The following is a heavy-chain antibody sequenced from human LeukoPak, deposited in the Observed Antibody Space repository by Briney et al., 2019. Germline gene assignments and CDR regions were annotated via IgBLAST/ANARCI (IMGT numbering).Heavy chain of an antibody. J-gene: IGHJ4*02. CDR2: INHSGST. Sequence: SSETLSLTCAVYGGSFSGYYRSWIRQPPGKGLEWIGEINHSGSTNYNPSLKSRVTISVDTSKNQFSLKLSSVTAADTAVYYCAARRYYYDSSGYYPRDYWGQGTLVTVSS. D-gene: IGHD3-22*01. CDR3: AARRYYYDSSGYYPRDY. V-gene: IGHV4-34*01. CDR1: GGSFSGYY.